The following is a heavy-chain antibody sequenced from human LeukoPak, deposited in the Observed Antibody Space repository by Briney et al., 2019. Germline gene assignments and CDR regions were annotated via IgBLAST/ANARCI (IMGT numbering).Heavy chain of an antibody. D-gene: IGHD3-22*01. Sequence: GESLKISCKGSGYSFTSYWIGWVRQMPGKGLEWMGIIYPGDSDTRYSPSFQGQVTISADKSISTAYLQWSSLKASDTAMYYCARGGFMDYDSSDLYYFDYWGQGTLVTVSS. V-gene: IGHV5-51*01. CDR3: ARGGFMDYDSSDLYYFDY. CDR2: IYPGDSDT. CDR1: GYSFTSYW. J-gene: IGHJ4*02.